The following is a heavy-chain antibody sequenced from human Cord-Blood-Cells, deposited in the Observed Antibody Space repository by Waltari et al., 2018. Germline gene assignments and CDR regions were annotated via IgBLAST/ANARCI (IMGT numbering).Heavy chain of an antibody. J-gene: IGHJ1*01. V-gene: IGHV3-74*01. CDR2: INSEGSST. CDR3: ARDSSSSWYGGYEYFQH. CDR1: AFPFLSSW. Sequence: EVQLVESGGGFVQPGGSLRFSWAASAFPFLSSWMHWVRQAAGRGLVWVSRINSEGSSTSYADSGKGRFTIARDNAKNTLYLQMNSLRAEDTAVYYCARDSSSSWYGGYEYFQHWGQGTLVTVSS. D-gene: IGHD6-13*01.